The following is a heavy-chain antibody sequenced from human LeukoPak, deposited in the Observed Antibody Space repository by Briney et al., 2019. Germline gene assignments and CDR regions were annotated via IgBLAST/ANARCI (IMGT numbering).Heavy chain of an antibody. J-gene: IGHJ3*02. Sequence: SQTLSRTGTVPAGAITSSNYDWALIRFPPGKLLQRVGRIYYFGSTKYNLFLQSQGTISVDTSKHKFSLKLSSVTAADTAVYYCARRGGSGRSFDIWGQGPMVTVSS. D-gene: IGHD3-10*01. V-gene: IGHV4-39*01. CDR1: AGAITSSNYD. CDR2: IYYFGST. CDR3: ARRGGSGRSFDI.